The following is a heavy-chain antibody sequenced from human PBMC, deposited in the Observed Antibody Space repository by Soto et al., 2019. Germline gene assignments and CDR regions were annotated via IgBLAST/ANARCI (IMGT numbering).Heavy chain of an antibody. Sequence: QVQLVESGGGVVQPGRSLRLSCAASGFTFSSYAMHWVRQAPGKGLEWVAVISYDGSNKYYADSVKGRFTIFRDNSKNALYLQVNSLRAEDTAVYYCATVDYWGQGTLVTVSS. V-gene: IGHV3-30-3*01. CDR3: ATVDY. CDR2: ISYDGSNK. CDR1: GFTFSSYA. J-gene: IGHJ4*02.